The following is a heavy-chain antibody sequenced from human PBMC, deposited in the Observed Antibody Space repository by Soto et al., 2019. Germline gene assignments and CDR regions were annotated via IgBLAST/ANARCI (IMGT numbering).Heavy chain of an antibody. D-gene: IGHD3-22*01. CDR1: GFTFSTYT. Sequence: SLRLSCAASGFTFSTYTIHWVRQAPGKGLEWVALISYDGSNKYYADSVKGRFTISRDNSKNTLYLQINSLRAGDTAVYFCARGSQYYYDGCDSPDSWGQGTPVSVSS. J-gene: IGHJ4*02. CDR2: ISYDGSNK. CDR3: ARGSQYYYDGCDSPDS. V-gene: IGHV3-30-3*01.